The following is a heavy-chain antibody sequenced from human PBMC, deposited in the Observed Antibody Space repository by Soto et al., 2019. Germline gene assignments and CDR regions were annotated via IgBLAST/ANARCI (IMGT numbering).Heavy chain of an antibody. CDR1: GYTLSDYL. V-gene: IGHV1-46*01. CDR2: INPRGGSK. J-gene: IGHJ6*02. CDR3: ARGSGSFVYGMDV. Sequence: QVQLVQSGAEVKKPGASVKVSCNASGYTLSDYLIHWVRQAPGQGLEWVGTINPRGGSKRYAENFQGRVTMTSYTSTSTIFLELSSLRSDDTAVFYCARGSGSFVYGMDVWGQGTTVTVSS. D-gene: IGHD3-10*01.